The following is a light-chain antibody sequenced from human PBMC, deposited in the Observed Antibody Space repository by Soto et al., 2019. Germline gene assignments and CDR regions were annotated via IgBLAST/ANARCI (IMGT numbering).Light chain of an antibody. V-gene: IGKV3-11*01. CDR2: DAS. Sequence: EVVLTQSPAPLSLSPGERATLSCRASQSVSSHLAGYQQKPGQAPRLLIYDASNSATGIPGRFIGSGSGTDFTLTISSLEPEDFAGYYLQQRITGPAFTVGQGTRLDI. CDR1: QSVSSH. J-gene: IGKJ2*01. CDR3: QQRITGPAFT.